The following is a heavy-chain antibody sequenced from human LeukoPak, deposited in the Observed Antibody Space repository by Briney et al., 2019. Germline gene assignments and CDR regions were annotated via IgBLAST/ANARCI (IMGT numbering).Heavy chain of an antibody. Sequence: GRSLRLSCAASGSTFSSYAMHWVRQAPRKGLEWGAVISYDGSNKYYADSVKGRFTISRDNSKNTLSLQMNSLRAEDTAVYYCARPVGYYGSSGYFDYWGQGTLVTVSS. V-gene: IGHV3-30-3*01. CDR1: GSTFSSYA. CDR2: ISYDGSNK. CDR3: ARPVGYYGSSGYFDY. D-gene: IGHD3-22*01. J-gene: IGHJ4*02.